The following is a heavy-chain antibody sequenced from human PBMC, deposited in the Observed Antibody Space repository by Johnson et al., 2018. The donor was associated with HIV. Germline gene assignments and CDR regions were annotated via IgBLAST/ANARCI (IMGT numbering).Heavy chain of an antibody. CDR2: IRYDGSNK. CDR1: GFTFSSYG. D-gene: IGHD6-6*01. Sequence: QVQLVESGGGVVQPGGSLRLSCAASGFTFSSYGMHWVRQAPGKGLEWVAFIRYDGSNKYYADSVKGRFTISRDNSKNTLYLQMNSLRAEDTAVYYCAKDLGGGSSSLPGIWGQGTMVTVSS. J-gene: IGHJ3*02. CDR3: AKDLGGGSSSLPGI. V-gene: IGHV3-30*02.